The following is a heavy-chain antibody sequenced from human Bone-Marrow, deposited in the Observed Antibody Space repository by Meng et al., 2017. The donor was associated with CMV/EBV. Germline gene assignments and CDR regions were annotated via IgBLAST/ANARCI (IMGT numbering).Heavy chain of an antibody. CDR1: GFTFDDYG. D-gene: IGHD4-17*01. J-gene: IGHJ4*02. V-gene: IGHV3-20*04. Sequence: GESLKISCAASGFTFDDYGMTWVRQPPGKGLEWVSGINRNGGSTGYADSVKGRFTISRDNAKNSLYLQMNSLRAEDTALYYCSCYGDSPYDYWGQGTLVTVSS. CDR3: SCYGDSPYDY. CDR2: INRNGGST.